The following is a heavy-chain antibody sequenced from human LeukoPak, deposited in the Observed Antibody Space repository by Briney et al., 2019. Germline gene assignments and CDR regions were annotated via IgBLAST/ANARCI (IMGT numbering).Heavy chain of an antibody. CDR3: ASQSGYDSSGQYYYYYYMDV. CDR1: GYTFTSYY. V-gene: IGHV1-18*04. Sequence: ASVKVSCKASGYTFTSYYMHWVRQAPRQGLEWMGWISAYNGDTNYAQKFQGRITMTTDTSTSTAYMELSSLRSEDTAVYYCASQSGYDSSGQYYYYYYMDVWGKGTTVTISS. J-gene: IGHJ6*03. D-gene: IGHD3-22*01. CDR2: ISAYNGDT.